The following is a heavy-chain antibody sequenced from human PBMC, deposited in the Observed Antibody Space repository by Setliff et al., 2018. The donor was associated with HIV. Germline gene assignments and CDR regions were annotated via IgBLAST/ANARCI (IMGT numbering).Heavy chain of an antibody. CDR3: ARSGPQTTWYFDRSGYSHNY. J-gene: IGHJ4*02. CDR2: ISAYNGNT. V-gene: IGHV1-18*01. D-gene: IGHD3-22*01. CDR1: GYTFTSHG. Sequence: KVSCKASGYTFTSHGISRARQAPGQGLEWMGWISAYNGNTIYAQKVQGRVTMTTDTSTSTAYMELRSLRSDDTAVYYCARSGPQTTWYFDRSGYSHNYWGQGTLVTVSS.